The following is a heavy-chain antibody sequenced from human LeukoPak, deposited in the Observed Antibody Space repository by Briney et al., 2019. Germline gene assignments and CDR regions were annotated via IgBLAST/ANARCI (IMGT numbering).Heavy chain of an antibody. Sequence: GGTLRLSCAASGFSFSSYGMSWVRQASGKGLEWVSAISGSGGSTYYADYVKGRFTISRDNSKNTLYLQMNSLRAEDTAVYYCAKVRWDNSGWYYLDSWGQGTLVTVSS. CDR2: ISGSGGST. CDR3: AKVRWDNSGWYYLDS. D-gene: IGHD6-19*01. CDR1: GFSFSSYG. J-gene: IGHJ4*02. V-gene: IGHV3-23*01.